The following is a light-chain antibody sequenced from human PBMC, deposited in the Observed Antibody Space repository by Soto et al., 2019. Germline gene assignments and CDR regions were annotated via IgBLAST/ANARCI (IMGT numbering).Light chain of an antibody. CDR1: SSGVGGYNY. CDR3: SSYTSSSTRV. CDR2: EVS. J-gene: IGLJ1*01. Sequence: QSVLTQPASVSGSPGKSITISCTGTSSGVGGYNYVSWYQQHPGKAPKLMIYEVSNRPSGVSNRFSGSKSGNTASLTISGLQAEDEADYYCSSYTSSSTRVFGTGTKVTVL. V-gene: IGLV2-14*01.